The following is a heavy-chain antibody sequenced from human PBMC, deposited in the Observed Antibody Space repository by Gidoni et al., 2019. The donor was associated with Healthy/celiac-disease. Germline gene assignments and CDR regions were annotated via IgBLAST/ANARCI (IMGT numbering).Heavy chain of an antibody. J-gene: IGHJ4*02. Sequence: EVQLLESGGGLVQPGGSLRLSCAASGFTFSSYAMSWVRQAPGKGLEWVSAISGSGGSTYYADSVKGRFTISRDNSKNTLYLQMNSLRAEDTAVYYCAKDRHVGNTMIVVVTVFDYWGQGTLVTVSS. V-gene: IGHV3-23*01. CDR1: GFTFSSYA. D-gene: IGHD3-22*01. CDR2: ISGSGGST. CDR3: AKDRHVGNTMIVVVTVFDY.